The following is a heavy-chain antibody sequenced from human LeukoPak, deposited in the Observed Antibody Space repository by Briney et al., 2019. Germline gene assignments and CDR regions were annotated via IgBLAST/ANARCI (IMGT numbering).Heavy chain of an antibody. Sequence: SETLSLTCTVSGGSISSYYWSWIRQPAGKGLEWIGRIYTSGSTNYNPSLKSRVTMSVDTSKNQFSLKLSSVTAADTAVYYCARDVLSGDDTGPPFDPWGQGTLVTVSS. CDR3: ARDVLSGDDTGPPFDP. D-gene: IGHD4-17*01. J-gene: IGHJ5*02. CDR2: IYTSGST. V-gene: IGHV4-4*07. CDR1: GGSISSYY.